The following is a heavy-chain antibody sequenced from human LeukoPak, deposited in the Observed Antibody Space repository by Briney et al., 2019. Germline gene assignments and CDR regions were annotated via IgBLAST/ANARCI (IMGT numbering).Heavy chain of an antibody. D-gene: IGHD3-10*01. Sequence: SETLSLTCAVYGGSFSGYYWSWIRQPPGKGLEWIGEINHSGSTNYNPSLKSRVTISVDTSKNQFSLKLSSVTAADTAVYYCARGWSTMADYWGQGTLVTVPS. CDR1: GGSFSGYY. CDR2: INHSGST. J-gene: IGHJ4*02. V-gene: IGHV4-34*01. CDR3: ARGWSTMADY.